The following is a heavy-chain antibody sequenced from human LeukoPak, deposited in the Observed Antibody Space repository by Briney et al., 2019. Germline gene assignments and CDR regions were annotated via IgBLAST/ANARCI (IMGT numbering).Heavy chain of an antibody. V-gene: IGHV3-11*06. CDR3: ARDQGYSYGRCVDY. D-gene: IGHD5-18*01. J-gene: IGHJ4*02. CDR1: GFTFSDYY. CDR2: ISSSSSYT. Sequence: PGGSLRLSCAASGFTFSDYYMTWIRQAPGKGLEWVSYISSSSSYTNYADSVKGRFTVSRDNAKNSLYLQMNSLRAEDTAVYYCARDQGYSYGRCVDYWGQGTLVTVSS.